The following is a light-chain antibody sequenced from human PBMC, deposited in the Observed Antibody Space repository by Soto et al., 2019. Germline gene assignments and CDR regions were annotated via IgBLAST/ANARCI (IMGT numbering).Light chain of an antibody. Sequence: QPALTQPASVSGSPGQSITISCTGTSSDVGSYNLVSWYQQHPGKAPKLMIYEGSKRPSGVSNRFSGSKSGNTASLTISGLQAEDEADYYCCSYEGSGTFVFGTGTKVTVL. V-gene: IGLV2-23*03. CDR1: SSDVGSYNL. J-gene: IGLJ1*01. CDR3: CSYEGSGTFV. CDR2: EGS.